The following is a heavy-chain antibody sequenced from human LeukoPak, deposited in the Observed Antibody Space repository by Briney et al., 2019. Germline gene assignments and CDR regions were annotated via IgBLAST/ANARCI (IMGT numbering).Heavy chain of an antibody. Sequence: PGGSLRLSCSASGFTFSSYAMHWVRQAPGKGLENVSAISSKGGSTYYADSVKGSFTISRDNSKNTLYLQMSSLRAEDTAVYYCVKMYAALDDYWGQGTLVTVSS. CDR2: ISSKGGST. D-gene: IGHD2-8*01. V-gene: IGHV3-64D*06. J-gene: IGHJ4*02. CDR3: VKMYAALDDY. CDR1: GFTFSSYA.